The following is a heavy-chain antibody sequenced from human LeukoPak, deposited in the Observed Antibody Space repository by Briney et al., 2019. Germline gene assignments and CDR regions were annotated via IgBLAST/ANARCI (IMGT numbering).Heavy chain of an antibody. Sequence: SETLSLTCAVYGGSFSGYYWSWIRQPPGKGLEWIGEINHSGSTNYNPSLKSRVTIPVDTSKNQFSLKLSSVTAADTAVYYCASSSWNYYYGMDVWGQGTTVTVSS. V-gene: IGHV4-34*01. CDR2: INHSGST. CDR3: ASSSWNYYYGMDV. J-gene: IGHJ6*02. D-gene: IGHD6-13*01. CDR1: GGSFSGYY.